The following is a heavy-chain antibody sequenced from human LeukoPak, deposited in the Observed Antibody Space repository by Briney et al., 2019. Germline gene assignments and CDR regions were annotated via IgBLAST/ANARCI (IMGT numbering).Heavy chain of an antibody. V-gene: IGHV1-69*04. J-gene: IGHJ4*02. CDR2: IIPILGIA. CDR1: GGTFSSYA. CDR3: ARLDGGDYD. Sequence: GASVKVSCKASGGTFSSYAISWVRQAPGQGLEWMGRIIPILGIANYAQKFQGRVTITAVKSTSTAYMELSSLRSEDTAVYYCARLDGGDYDWGQGTLVTVSS. D-gene: IGHD4-17*01.